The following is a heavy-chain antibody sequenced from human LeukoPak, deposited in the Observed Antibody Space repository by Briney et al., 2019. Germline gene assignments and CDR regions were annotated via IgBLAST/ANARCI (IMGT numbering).Heavy chain of an antibody. Sequence: GGSLRLSCAASGFTFSSYAMHWVRQAPGKGLEYVSAISSNGGSTYYANSVKGRFTISRDNSKNTLYLQMGSLRAEDMAVYYCARDGSRLFYYYYYMDVWGKGTTVTISS. CDR2: ISSNGGST. V-gene: IGHV3-64*01. CDR3: ARDGSRLFYYYYYMDV. D-gene: IGHD2-2*03. CDR1: GFTFSSYA. J-gene: IGHJ6*03.